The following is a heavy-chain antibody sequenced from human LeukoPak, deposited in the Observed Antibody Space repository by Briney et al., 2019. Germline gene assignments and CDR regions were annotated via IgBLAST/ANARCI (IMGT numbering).Heavy chain of an antibody. CDR2: MYNGGST. V-gene: IGHV4-59*01. CDR3: ARDLGGGSGSYHDY. J-gene: IGHJ4*02. CDR1: GGSISTYY. D-gene: IGHD3-10*01. Sequence: SETLSLTCTVSGGSISTYYWSWIRQPPGKGLEWIGYMYNGGSTNYSPSLKSRVITSLDTSKNQFSLKLSSVTAADTAVYYCARDLGGGSGSYHDYWGQGTLVTVSS.